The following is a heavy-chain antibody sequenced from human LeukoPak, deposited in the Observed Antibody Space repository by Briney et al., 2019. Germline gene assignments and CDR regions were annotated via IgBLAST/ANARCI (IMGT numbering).Heavy chain of an antibody. D-gene: IGHD2-2*01. J-gene: IGHJ4*02. V-gene: IGHV1-18*01. Sequence: GASVKVSCKASGYTFTSYGISWVRQAPGQGLEWMGWISGYNGNTNYAQKLQGRVTMTTDTSTSTAYMELRSLRSDDTAVYYCAREGYCNSTSCYKPLDYWGQGTLVTVSS. CDR3: AREGYCNSTSCYKPLDY. CDR2: ISGYNGNT. CDR1: GYTFTSYG.